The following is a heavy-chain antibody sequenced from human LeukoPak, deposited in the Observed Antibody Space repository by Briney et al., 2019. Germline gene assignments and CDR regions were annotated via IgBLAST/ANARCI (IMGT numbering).Heavy chain of an antibody. CDR3: SRGTDAYKCGNS. CDR1: GGSFSGYY. Sequence: PSETLSLTCAVYGGSFSGYYWTWLRRPPGKGLEWIREIHYSGRINYNPSLKSRVTISADTSNNHFSLKMNSVTTADTAVYYCSRGTDAYKCGNSWGQGTLVTVSS. CDR2: IHYSGRI. J-gene: IGHJ4*02. D-gene: IGHD5-24*01. V-gene: IGHV4-34*01.